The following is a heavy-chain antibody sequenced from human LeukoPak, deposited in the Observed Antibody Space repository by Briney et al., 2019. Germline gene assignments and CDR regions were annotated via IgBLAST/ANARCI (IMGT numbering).Heavy chain of an antibody. D-gene: IGHD3-22*01. CDR1: GGSISGYY. CDR2: INHSGST. J-gene: IGHJ5*02. V-gene: IGHV4-34*01. CDR3: ARGLTYYYDSSGYPSGS. Sequence: SETLSLTCTVSGGSISGYYWSWIRQPPGKGLEWIGEINHSGSTNYNPSLKSRVTISVDTSKNQFSLKLSSVTAADTAVYYCARGLTYYYDSSGYPSGSWGQGTLVTVSS.